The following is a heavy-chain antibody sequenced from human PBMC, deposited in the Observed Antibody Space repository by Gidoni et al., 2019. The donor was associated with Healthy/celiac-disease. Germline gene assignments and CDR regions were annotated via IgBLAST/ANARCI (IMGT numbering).Heavy chain of an antibody. CDR2: INHSGST. D-gene: IGHD2-2*01. J-gene: IGHJ5*02. CDR3: ARKKGYCSSTSCSNWFDP. V-gene: IGHV4-34*01. CDR1: FSGYY. Sequence: FSGYYWSWIRQPPGKGLEWIGEINHSGSTNYNPSLKSRVTISVDTSKNQFSLKLSSVTAADTAVYYCARKKGYCSSTSCSNWFDPWGQGTLVTVSS.